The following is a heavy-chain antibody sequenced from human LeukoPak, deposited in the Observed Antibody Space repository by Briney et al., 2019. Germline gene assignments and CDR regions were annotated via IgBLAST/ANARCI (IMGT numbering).Heavy chain of an antibody. CDR2: ISYDGSNK. CDR1: GFAFSSYA. Sequence: PGRSLRLYCAASGFAFSSYAMHRVRQAPGKGLEWVAVISYDGSNKYYADSVKGRFTISRDNSKNTLYLQMNSLRAEDTAVYYCARDSSSWYPNAFDIWGQGTMVTVSS. CDR3: ARDSSSWYPNAFDI. D-gene: IGHD6-13*01. J-gene: IGHJ3*02. V-gene: IGHV3-30*01.